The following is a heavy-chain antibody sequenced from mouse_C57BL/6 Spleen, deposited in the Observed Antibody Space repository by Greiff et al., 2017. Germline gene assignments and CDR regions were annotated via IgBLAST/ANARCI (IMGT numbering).Heavy chain of an antibody. D-gene: IGHD1-1*01. CDR2: IYPGDGDT. J-gene: IGHJ2*01. CDR3: ARDYGSSFDY. V-gene: IGHV1-80*01. Sequence: VQLVESGAELVKPGASVKISCKASGYAFSSYWMNWVKQRPGKGLEWIGQIYPGDGDTNYNGKFKGKATLTAEKSSSTAYMQLSSLTSEDSAVYCCARDYGSSFDYWGQGTTLTVSS. CDR1: GYAFSSYW.